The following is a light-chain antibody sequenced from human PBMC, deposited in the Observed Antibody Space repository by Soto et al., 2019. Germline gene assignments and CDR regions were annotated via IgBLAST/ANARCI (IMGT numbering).Light chain of an antibody. CDR2: EVT. J-gene: IGLJ2*01. Sequence: QSALTQPPSASGSPGQSVTISCTGTSSDVGGYDFVSWYQQYPGKAPKLVIYEVTKRPSGVPDRFSGSRSGNTASLTVSGLQSEDEADYYCSSYAAYNNLVFVGGTKVTVL. V-gene: IGLV2-8*01. CDR1: SSDVGGYDF. CDR3: SSYAAYNNLV.